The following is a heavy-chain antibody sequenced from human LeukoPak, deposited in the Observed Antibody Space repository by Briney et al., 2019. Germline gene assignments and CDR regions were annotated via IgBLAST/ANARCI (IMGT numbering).Heavy chain of an antibody. V-gene: IGHV4-34*01. D-gene: IGHD5-24*01. CDR3: ARKWLTRGGMNV. CDR1: GGSFSGYY. Sequence: SETLSLTCAVYGGSFSGYYWSWIRQPPGKGLEWIGEINHSGSTNYNPSLKSRVTISVDTSKNQFSLKLSSVTAADTAVYYCARKWLTRGGMNVWGKGTTATASS. J-gene: IGHJ6*04. CDR2: INHSGST.